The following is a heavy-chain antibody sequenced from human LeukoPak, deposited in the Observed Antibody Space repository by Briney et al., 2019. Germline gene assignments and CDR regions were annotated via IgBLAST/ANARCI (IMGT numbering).Heavy chain of an antibody. CDR3: AHRVGEDFDY. CDR1: GFSLSTSGVG. Sequence: ESGPTLVKPTQTLTLTCTFSGFSLSTSGVGVGWIRQPPGKALEWLAVIDWDDDKRYSPSLKRRFTITKDTSKNRVVLTMTNMDPVDTATYYCAHRVGEDFDYWGQGTLVTVSS. CDR2: IDWDDDK. D-gene: IGHD1-26*01. V-gene: IGHV2-5*02. J-gene: IGHJ4*02.